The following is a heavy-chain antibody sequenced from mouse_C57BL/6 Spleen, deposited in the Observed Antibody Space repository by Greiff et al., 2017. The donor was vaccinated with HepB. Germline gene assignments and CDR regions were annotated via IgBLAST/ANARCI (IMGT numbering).Heavy chain of an antibody. D-gene: IGHD4-1*01. Sequence: VQLQQSGAELARPGASVKMSCKASGYTFTSYTMHWVKQRPGQGLEWIGYINPSSGYTKYNQKFKDKATLTADKSSSTAYMQLSSLTSEDSAVYYCARWTGRDYFDYWGQGTTLTVSS. CDR1: GYTFTSYT. J-gene: IGHJ2*01. CDR2: INPSSGYT. CDR3: ARWTGRDYFDY. V-gene: IGHV1-4*01.